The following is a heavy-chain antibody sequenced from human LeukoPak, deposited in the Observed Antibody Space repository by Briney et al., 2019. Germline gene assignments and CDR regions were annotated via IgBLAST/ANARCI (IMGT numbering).Heavy chain of an antibody. J-gene: IGHJ4*02. Sequence: GGSLRLSCAASGFTFSSLAMHWVRQSPGKGLEWVAVIWYDGSNKLYADSVKGRFTISRDNSRNTLYLRMNSLSAEDTAVYYCARDRYSSMWSVFEYWGQGALVTVSS. CDR1: GFTFSSLA. V-gene: IGHV3-33*01. CDR2: IWYDGSNK. D-gene: IGHD6-13*01. CDR3: ARDRYSSMWSVFEY.